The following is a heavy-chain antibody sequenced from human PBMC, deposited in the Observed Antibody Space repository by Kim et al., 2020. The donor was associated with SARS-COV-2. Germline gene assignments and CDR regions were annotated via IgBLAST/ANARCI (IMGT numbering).Heavy chain of an antibody. V-gene: IGHV4-30-2*05. CDR3: ARGGELSLFYYYYGMDV. J-gene: IGHJ6*02. Sequence: LKSRVTISIDTSKNQFSRKLGSVTAADTALYYCARGGELSLFYYYYGMDVWGQGTTVTVSS. D-gene: IGHD3-16*02.